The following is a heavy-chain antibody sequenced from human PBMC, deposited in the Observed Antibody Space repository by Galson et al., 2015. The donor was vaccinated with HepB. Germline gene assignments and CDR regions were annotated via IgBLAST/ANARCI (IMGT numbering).Heavy chain of an antibody. J-gene: IGHJ4*02. V-gene: IGHV4-39*01. CDR2: IYYSGST. CDR3: ARQQRTKGSSWLDY. Sequence: SETLSLTCTVSGGSISSSSYYWGWIRQPPGKGLEWIGSIYYSGSTYYNPSLKSRVTISVDTSKSQFSLKLSSVTAADTAVYYCARQQRTKGSSWLDYWGQGTLVTVSS. CDR1: GGSISSSSYY. D-gene: IGHD6-13*01.